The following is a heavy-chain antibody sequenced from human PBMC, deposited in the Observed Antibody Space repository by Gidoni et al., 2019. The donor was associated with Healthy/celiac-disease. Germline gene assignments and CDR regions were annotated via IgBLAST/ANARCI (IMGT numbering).Heavy chain of an antibody. CDR1: GCSISSGGYY. CDR2: IYYSGST. Sequence: QVQLQESGPGLVKPSQTLSLTCPFSGCSISSGGYYWSWIRQHPGKGLEWIGYIYYSGSTYYNPSLKSRVTISVDTSKNQFSRKLSSVTAADTAVYYCARTIFGVVIPQWYFDYCGQGTLVTVSS. CDR3: ARTIFGVVIPQWYFDY. V-gene: IGHV4-31*03. D-gene: IGHD3-3*01. J-gene: IGHJ4*02.